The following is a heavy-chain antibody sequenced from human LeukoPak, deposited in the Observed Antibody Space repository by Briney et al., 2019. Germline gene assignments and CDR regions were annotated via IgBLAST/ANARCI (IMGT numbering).Heavy chain of an antibody. CDR2: INPNSGGT. CDR1: GYTFTGYY. D-gene: IGHD3-10*01. J-gene: IGHJ6*02. V-gene: IGHV1-2*02. Sequence: GASVKVSCKASGYTFTGYYMHWVRQAPGQGLEWMGWINPNSGGTNYAQKFQGRVTITADKSTSTAYMELSSLRSEDTAVYYCARDTNYGSGRLYYYGMDVWGQGTTVTVSS. CDR3: ARDTNYGSGRLYYYGMDV.